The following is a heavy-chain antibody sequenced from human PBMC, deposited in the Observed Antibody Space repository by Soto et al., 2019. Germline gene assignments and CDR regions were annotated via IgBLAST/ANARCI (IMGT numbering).Heavy chain of an antibody. D-gene: IGHD4-17*01. Sequence: GGSLRLSCAASGFTFSSYAMSWVRQAPGKGLEWVSAISGSGGSTYYADSVKGRFTISRDNSKNTLYLQMNSLRAEDTAVYYCAKTREQGYGLCFDYWGQGTLVTAPQ. CDR1: GFTFSSYA. CDR3: AKTREQGYGLCFDY. J-gene: IGHJ4*02. V-gene: IGHV3-23*01. CDR2: ISGSGGST.